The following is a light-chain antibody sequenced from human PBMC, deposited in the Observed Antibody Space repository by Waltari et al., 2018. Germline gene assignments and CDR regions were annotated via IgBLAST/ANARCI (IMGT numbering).Light chain of an antibody. V-gene: IGLV3-21*02. CDR1: NIGSKS. J-gene: IGLJ3*02. CDR3: QVRGGADDFWV. CDR2: DDS. Sequence: SYVLTQPPSVSVAPGQTASVTCTGSNIGSKSVHWYQQRPGQAPVLVVSDDSDRPSGIPDRFVGSKSGHTATLSISGVEAGDEADFYCQVRGGADDFWVFGGGTRLTVL.